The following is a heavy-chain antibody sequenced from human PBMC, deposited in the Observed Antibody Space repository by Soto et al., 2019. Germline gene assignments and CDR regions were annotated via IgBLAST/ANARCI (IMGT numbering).Heavy chain of an antibody. CDR1: GFTFSSYT. D-gene: IGHD3-3*01. CDR2: ISYDASNK. Sequence: GGSLRLSCAASGFTFSSYTMHWVRQAPGKGLEWVAVISYDASNKYYADSVKGRFTISRDNSKNTLYLQMNSLRAEDTALYYCAKSSPPFKFLAPVDYWGQGTLVTVSS. J-gene: IGHJ4*02. CDR3: AKSSPPFKFLAPVDY. V-gene: IGHV3-30-3*02.